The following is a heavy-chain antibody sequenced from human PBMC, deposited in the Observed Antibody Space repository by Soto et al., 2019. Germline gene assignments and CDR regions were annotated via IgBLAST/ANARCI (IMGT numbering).Heavy chain of an antibody. D-gene: IGHD3-3*01. J-gene: IGHJ4*02. CDR2: IIPIRGIT. CDR1: GGTFSSYT. Sequence: ASVKVSCKASGGTFSSYTISWVRQAPGQGLEWMGRIIPIRGITNYAQKFQGRVTMTRDKSISTAYMELSRLRSDDTAVYYCARVDFWSGYYSFVYWGQGTLVTVSS. CDR3: ARVDFWSGYYSFVY. V-gene: IGHV1-69*02.